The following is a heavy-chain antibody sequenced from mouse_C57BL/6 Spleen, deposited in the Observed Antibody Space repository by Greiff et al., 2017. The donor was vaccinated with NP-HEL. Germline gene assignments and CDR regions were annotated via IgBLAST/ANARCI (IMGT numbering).Heavy chain of an antibody. D-gene: IGHD1-1*01. CDR2: IDPSDSYT. CDR3: AKWAFYDYGSSHFDY. Sequence: QVQLQQPGAELVMPGASVKLSCKASGYTFTSYWMHWVKQRPGQGLEWIGEIDPSDSYTNYNQKFKGKSTLTVDKSSSTAYMQLSSLTSEDSAVYYCAKWAFYDYGSSHFDYWGQGTTLTVSS. J-gene: IGHJ2*01. CDR1: GYTFTSYW. V-gene: IGHV1-69*01.